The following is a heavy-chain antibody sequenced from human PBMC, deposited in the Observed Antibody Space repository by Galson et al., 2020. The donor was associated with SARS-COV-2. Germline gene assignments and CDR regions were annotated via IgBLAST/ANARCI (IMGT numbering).Heavy chain of an antibody. Sequence: SETLSLTCAVSGYSISGAYFWGWIRQPPGKGLEWIGSIYHSGSTYYNPSLASRVTISVDTSKNQFSLQLSSVTAADTAVYFCARGLDGSGNYYYYYYMDVWGKGTTVTVSS. D-gene: IGHD3-10*01. CDR1: GYSISGAYF. V-gene: IGHV4-38-2*01. CDR3: ARGLDGSGNYYYYYYMDV. CDR2: IYHSGST. J-gene: IGHJ6*03.